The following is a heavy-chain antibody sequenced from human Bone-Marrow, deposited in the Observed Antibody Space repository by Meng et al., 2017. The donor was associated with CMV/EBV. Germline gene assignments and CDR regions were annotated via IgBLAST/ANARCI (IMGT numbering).Heavy chain of an antibody. CDR1: GFTFSSYS. CDR3: ARLGYSSSNAFDI. J-gene: IGHJ3*02. V-gene: IGHV3-48*04. CDR2: ISSSSSTI. D-gene: IGHD6-6*01. Sequence: GGSLRLSCAASGFTFSSYSMNWVRQAPGKGLEWVSYISSSSSTIYYADSVKGRFTISRDNAKNSLYLQMNSLRAEDTAVYYCARLGYSSSNAFDIWGQGTMVTV.